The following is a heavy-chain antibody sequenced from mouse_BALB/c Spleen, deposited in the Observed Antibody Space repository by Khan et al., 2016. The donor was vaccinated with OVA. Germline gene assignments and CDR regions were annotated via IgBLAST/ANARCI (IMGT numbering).Heavy chain of an antibody. V-gene: IGHV2-6-1*01. Sequence: VQLQESGPGLVAPSQSLSITCTISGFSLTSYGVHWVRQPPGKGLEWLVVIWSDGNTTYNSTLKSRLSITKDNSKSQVFLKMNSLQTDDTAMYYCARQPYDHYYALDYWGQGTSVTVSS. J-gene: IGHJ4*01. D-gene: IGHD1-1*01. CDR2: IWSDGNT. CDR1: GFSLTSYG. CDR3: ARQPYDHYYALDY.